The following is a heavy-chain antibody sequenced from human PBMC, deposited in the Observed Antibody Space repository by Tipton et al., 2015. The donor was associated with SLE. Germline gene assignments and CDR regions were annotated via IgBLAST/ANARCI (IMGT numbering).Heavy chain of an antibody. V-gene: IGHV4-59*01. D-gene: IGHD6-13*01. CDR1: GGSISSYY. CDR3: ARGWGSWPYYFDY. Sequence: LRLSCTVSGGSISSYYWSWIRQPPGKGLEWIGYIYYSGSTNYNPSLKSRVTISVDTSKNQFSLKLSSVTAADTAVYNCARGWGSWPYYFDYWGQGTLVTVSS. J-gene: IGHJ4*02. CDR2: IYYSGST.